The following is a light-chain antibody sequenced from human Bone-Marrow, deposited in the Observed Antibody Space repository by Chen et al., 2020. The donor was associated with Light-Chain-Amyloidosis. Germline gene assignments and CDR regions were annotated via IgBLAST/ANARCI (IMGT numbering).Light chain of an antibody. CDR1: NIGSTS. V-gene: IGLV3-21*02. CDR3: QVWDRSSDRPV. CDR2: DDS. J-gene: IGLJ3*02. Sequence: SYVLTKPSSVSVAPGQTATIACGGNNIGSTSVHWYQQTPGQAPLLVVYDDSDRPSGIPERLSGSNSGNTATLTIGGVEAGDEADYYCQVWDRSSDRPVFGGGTKLTVL.